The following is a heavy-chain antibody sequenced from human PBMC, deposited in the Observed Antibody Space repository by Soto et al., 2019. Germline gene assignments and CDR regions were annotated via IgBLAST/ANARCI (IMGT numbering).Heavy chain of an antibody. CDR2: INPDGGGT. V-gene: IGHV3-7*03. CDR1: GFAFGSHW. CDR3: ARAPYASGDL. Sequence: EERFVESGGGLVQAGGSLRLSCAASGFAFGSHWMSWVRQAPGQGLEWVAHINPDGGGTFYMDSVKGRFTISRDNAKYSVYLQMNSLRVEDTAVYFCARAPYASGDLWGRGPLVAVSS. J-gene: IGHJ2*01. D-gene: IGHD2-2*01.